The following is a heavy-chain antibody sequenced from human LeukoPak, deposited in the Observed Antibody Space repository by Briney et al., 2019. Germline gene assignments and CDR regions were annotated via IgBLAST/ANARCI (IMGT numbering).Heavy chain of an antibody. J-gene: IGHJ3*01. D-gene: IGHD7-27*01. CDR2: ISPDAGVK. V-gene: IGHV3-7*02. Sequence: PGGSLRLSCADAEFTLSNYWLSWVRQAPGKGLEWVASISPDAGVKHYVDSVKGRFTISRDTAENSLSLQMDSLRADDTALYYCARLLGTVTTFDLWGQGTVVTVSS. CDR1: EFTLSNYW. CDR3: ARLLGTVTTFDL.